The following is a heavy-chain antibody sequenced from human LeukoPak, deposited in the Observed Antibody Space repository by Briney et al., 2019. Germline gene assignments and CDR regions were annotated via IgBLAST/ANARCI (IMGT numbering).Heavy chain of an antibody. CDR2: ISSNGGST. Sequence: PGGSLRLSCSASGFTLSSYAMHWVRQAPGKGLEYVSAISSNGGSTYYADSVKGRFTISRDNSKNTLYLQMSSLRAEDTAVYYCVKGSNDYVWGSYRLSPFDYWGQGTLVTVSS. V-gene: IGHV3-64D*06. CDR1: GFTLSSYA. D-gene: IGHD3-16*02. J-gene: IGHJ4*02. CDR3: VKGSNDYVWGSYRLSPFDY.